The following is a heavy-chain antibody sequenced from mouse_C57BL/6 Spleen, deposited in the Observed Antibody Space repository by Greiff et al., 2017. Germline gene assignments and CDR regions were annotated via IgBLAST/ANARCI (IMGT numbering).Heavy chain of an antibody. Sequence: EVQVVESGGGLVKPGGSLKLSCAASGFTFSDYGMHWVRQAPEKGLEWVAYISSGSSTIYYADTVKGRFTISRDNAKNTLFLQMTSLRSEDTAMYYCARGGLVYAMDYWGQGTSVTVSS. D-gene: IGHD3-1*01. CDR1: GFTFSDYG. CDR3: ARGGLVYAMDY. J-gene: IGHJ4*01. V-gene: IGHV5-17*01. CDR2: ISSGSSTI.